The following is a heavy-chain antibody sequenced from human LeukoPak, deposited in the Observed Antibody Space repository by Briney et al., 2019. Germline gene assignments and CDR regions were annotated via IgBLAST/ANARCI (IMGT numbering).Heavy chain of an antibody. V-gene: IGHV1-69*05. J-gene: IGHJ4*02. CDR1: GGTFGSYA. D-gene: IGHD3-16*01. CDR3: ARGEGTLPWPHFDY. Sequence: SVKVSCKASGGTFGSYAISWVRQAPGQGLEWMGRIIPIFGTANYAQKFQGRVTITTDESTSTAYMELSSLRSEDTAVYYCARGEGTLPWPHFDYWGQGTLVTVS. CDR2: IIPIFGTA.